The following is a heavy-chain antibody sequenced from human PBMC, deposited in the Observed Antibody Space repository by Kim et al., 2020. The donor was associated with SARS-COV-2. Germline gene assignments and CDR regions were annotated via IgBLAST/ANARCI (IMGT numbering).Heavy chain of an antibody. CDR1: GYSFTSYW. D-gene: IGHD6-19*01. J-gene: IGHJ6*02. Sequence: GESLKISCKGSGYSFTSYWIGWVRQMPGKGLEWMGIIYPGDSDTRYSPSFQGQVTISADKSISTAYLQWSSLKASDTAMYYCASYSSGWYGYYYGMDVWGQGTTVTVSS. V-gene: IGHV5-51*01. CDR2: IYPGDSDT. CDR3: ASYSSGWYGYYYGMDV.